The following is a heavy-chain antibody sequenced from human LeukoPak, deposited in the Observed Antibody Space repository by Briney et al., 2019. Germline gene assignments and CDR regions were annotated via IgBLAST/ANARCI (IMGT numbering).Heavy chain of an antibody. CDR2: IYTSGST. CDR3: ARSRLLWFGES. J-gene: IGHJ5*02. Sequence: PSQTLSLTCTVSGGSISSGSYYWNWIRQPAGKGLEWIGRIYTSGSTNYNPSLKSRVTMSVDTSKNQFSLKLSSVTAADTAVYYCARSRLLWFGESWGQGTLVTVSS. V-gene: IGHV4-61*02. CDR1: GGSISSGSYY. D-gene: IGHD3-10*01.